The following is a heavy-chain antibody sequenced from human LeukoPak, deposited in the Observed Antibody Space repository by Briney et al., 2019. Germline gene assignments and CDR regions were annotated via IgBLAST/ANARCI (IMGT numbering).Heavy chain of an antibody. J-gene: IGHJ6*03. CDR2: IRYDGSNK. CDR1: GFTSSSYG. Sequence: GGSLRLSCAASGFTSSSYGMHWVRQAPGKGLEWVAFIRYDGSNKYYADSVKGRFTISRDNSKNTLYLQMNSLRAEDTAVYYCAKVGGYGDYSGGEYYYMDVWGKGTTVTISS. D-gene: IGHD4-17*01. CDR3: AKVGGYGDYSGGEYYYMDV. V-gene: IGHV3-30*02.